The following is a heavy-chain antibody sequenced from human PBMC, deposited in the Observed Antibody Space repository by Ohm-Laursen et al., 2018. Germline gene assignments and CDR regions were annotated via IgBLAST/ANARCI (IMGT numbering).Heavy chain of an antibody. Sequence: SETLSLTCTVSGGSITSDYWSWIRQPPGKGLEWIGYIYYGGSTNYNPSLKSRATISVDTSKNQFSLKLSSVTAADTAVYYCARIGYYYVRGAFDIWGQGTVVTVS. V-gene: IGHV4-59*01. CDR3: ARIGYYYVRGAFDI. CDR1: GGSITSDY. J-gene: IGHJ3*02. CDR2: IYYGGST. D-gene: IGHD3-22*01.